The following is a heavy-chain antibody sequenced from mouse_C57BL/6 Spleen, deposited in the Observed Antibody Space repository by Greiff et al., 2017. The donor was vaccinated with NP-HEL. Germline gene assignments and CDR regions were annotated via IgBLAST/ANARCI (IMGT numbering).Heavy chain of an antibody. CDR1: GYTFTSYW. CDR2: IHPNSGST. Sequence: QVQLQQSGAELVKPGASVKLSCKASGYTFTSYWMHWVKQRPGQGLEWIGMIHPNSGSTNYNEKFKSKATLTVDKSSSTAYMQLSSLTSEDSAVYYCARGGTYYSNYDYAMDYWGQGTSVTVSS. D-gene: IGHD2-5*01. CDR3: ARGGTYYSNYDYAMDY. J-gene: IGHJ4*01. V-gene: IGHV1-64*01.